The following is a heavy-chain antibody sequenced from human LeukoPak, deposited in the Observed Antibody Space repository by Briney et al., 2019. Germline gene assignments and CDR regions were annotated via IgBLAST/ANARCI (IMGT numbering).Heavy chain of an antibody. Sequence: GSLRLSCAASGFTFSSYAMSWVRQAPGKGLEWVSAISGSGGSTYYADSVKGRFTISRDNSKNTLYLQMSSLRAEDTAVYYCAKGDTAMEFGFDYWGQGTLVTVSS. V-gene: IGHV3-23*01. CDR2: ISGSGGST. D-gene: IGHD5-18*01. J-gene: IGHJ4*02. CDR3: AKGDTAMEFGFDY. CDR1: GFTFSSYA.